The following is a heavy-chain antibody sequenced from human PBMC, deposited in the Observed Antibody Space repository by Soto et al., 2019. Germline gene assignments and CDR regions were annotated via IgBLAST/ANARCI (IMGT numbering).Heavy chain of an antibody. J-gene: IGHJ4*02. CDR1: GDTFTDYY. CDR3: ARGGHVVVVTAALDD. CDR2: VNPRGAHP. D-gene: IGHD2-21*02. Sequence: QVQLMQSGAEVKKPGASAKVSCKASGDTFTDYYIHWVRQAPGQGLEWMGTVNPRGAHPTYAQHLLGRVTIPRDTSTSPQYMELTSLTSDDAARYYCARGGHVVVVTAALDDWGQGTLVTVSS. V-gene: IGHV1-46*01.